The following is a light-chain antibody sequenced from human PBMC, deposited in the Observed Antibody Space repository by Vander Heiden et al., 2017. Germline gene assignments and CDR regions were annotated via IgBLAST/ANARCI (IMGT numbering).Light chain of an antibody. CDR1: QGISSY. J-gene: IGKJ4*01. Sequence: AIRMTQSPSSFAASTGDRVTITCRASQGISSYLAWYQQKPGKAPKLLIYAASTLQSGVPSRFSGRGYGTDFTLTISWRQSEDFPSYYCQQHDSYPPLTFGGGTKVELK. CDR2: AAS. V-gene: IGKV1-8*01. CDR3: QQHDSYPPLT.